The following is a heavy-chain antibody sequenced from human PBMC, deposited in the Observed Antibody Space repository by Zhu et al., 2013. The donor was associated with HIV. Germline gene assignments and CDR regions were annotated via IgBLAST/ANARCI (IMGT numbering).Heavy chain of an antibody. Sequence: QLKLVQSGPEVKRPGSSVKVSCETSGVYFNSLPISWLRQAPGQGLEWMGGIIPMLNTPIYAQHFKGRVTITADKSTKTVHMELNTLTSDDTAVYYCTRSTAITLFGHIVGHRHYALDVWGQGSTVTVSS. CDR1: GVYFNSLP. D-gene: IGHD3-9*01. CDR2: IIPMLNTP. V-gene: IGHV1-69*06. J-gene: IGHJ6*02. CDR3: TRSTAITLFGHIVGHRHYALDV.